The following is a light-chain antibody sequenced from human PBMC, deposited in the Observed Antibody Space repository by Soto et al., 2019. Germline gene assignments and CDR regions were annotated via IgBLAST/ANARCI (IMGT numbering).Light chain of an antibody. CDR1: SSDVGGYNY. CDR2: EVT. J-gene: IGLJ2*01. Sequence: QSALTQPPSASGSPGQSVTISCAGTSSDVGGYNYVSWYQQHPGKAPKLIIYEVTTRPSGVPDRFSGSKSGNTASLTVSGLQAEDEADYYCISYAGTNRPLFGGGTKVTVL. CDR3: ISYAGTNRPL. V-gene: IGLV2-8*01.